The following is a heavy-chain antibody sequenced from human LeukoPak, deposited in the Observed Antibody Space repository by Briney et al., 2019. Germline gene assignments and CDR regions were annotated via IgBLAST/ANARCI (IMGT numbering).Heavy chain of an antibody. D-gene: IGHD1-14*01. CDR3: ARVGPGKKANAFDY. CDR1: GGSISSSSYY. CDR2: IYYSGST. Sequence: PSETLSLTCTVSGGSISSSSYYWGWIRQPPGKGLEWIGSIYYSGSTYYNPSLKSRVTISVDTSKNQFSLKLSSVTAADTAAYYCARVGPGKKANAFDYWGQGTLVTVSS. J-gene: IGHJ4*02. V-gene: IGHV4-39*07.